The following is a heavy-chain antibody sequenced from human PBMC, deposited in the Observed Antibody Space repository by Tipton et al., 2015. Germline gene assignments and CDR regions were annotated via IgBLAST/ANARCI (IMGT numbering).Heavy chain of an antibody. Sequence: TLSLTCTVSGGSVSSGSYYWSWIRQPPGKGLEWIGYIYYSGSTNYNPSLKSRVTISVDTSKNQFSLKLSSVTAADTAVYFCARDAWAGDSRGFYYIYWGQGTLVRVSS. J-gene: IGHJ4*02. CDR2: IYYSGST. CDR3: ARDAWAGDSRGFYYIY. V-gene: IGHV4-61*01. CDR1: GGSVSSGSYY. D-gene: IGHD3-22*01.